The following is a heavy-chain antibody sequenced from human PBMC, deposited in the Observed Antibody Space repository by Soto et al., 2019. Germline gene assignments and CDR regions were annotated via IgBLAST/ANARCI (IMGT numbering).Heavy chain of an antibody. J-gene: IGHJ6*03. Sequence: ASVKVSCKASGGTFSSYAISWVRQAPGQGLEWMGGIIPIFGIANYAQKFQGRVTITAEKSTSTAYMELSSLRSEDTAVYYCARVRATGEGDYYYYYYMDVWGKGTTVTVSS. CDR2: IIPIFGIA. V-gene: IGHV1-69*10. CDR1: GGTFSSYA. D-gene: IGHD7-27*01. CDR3: ARVRATGEGDYYYYYYMDV.